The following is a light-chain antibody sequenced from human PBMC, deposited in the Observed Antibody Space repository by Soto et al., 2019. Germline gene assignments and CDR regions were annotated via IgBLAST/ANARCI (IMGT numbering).Light chain of an antibody. CDR2: AAS. J-gene: IGKJ4*01. CDR3: QQANSSPLT. V-gene: IGKV3-11*01. Sequence: EVVLTQSPATLSLSPGDRAALSSRASQSVGTSLAWYQRKPGQAPRLLIYAASSRDTGIPDRFSGSGSGTDFTLTISRLQPEDFATYYCQQANSSPLTFGGGTKVDIK. CDR1: QSVGTS.